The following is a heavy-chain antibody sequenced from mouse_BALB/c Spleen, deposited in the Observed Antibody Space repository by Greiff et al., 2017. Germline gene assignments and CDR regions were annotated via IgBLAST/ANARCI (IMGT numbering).Heavy chain of an antibody. CDR1: GYTFTSYW. V-gene: IGHV1-69*02. CDR2: IDPSDSYT. CDR3: ARGNYSSFAY. J-gene: IGHJ3*01. Sequence: QVQLQQSGAELVKPGASVKLSCKASGYTFTSYWMHWVKQRPGQGLEWIGEIDPSDSYTNYNQKFKGKATLTVDKSSSTAYMQLSSLTSEDSAVYYCARGNYSSFAYWGQGTLVTVSA. D-gene: IGHD2-12*01.